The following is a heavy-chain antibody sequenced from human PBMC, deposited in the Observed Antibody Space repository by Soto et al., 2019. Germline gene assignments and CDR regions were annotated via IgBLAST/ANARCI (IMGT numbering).Heavy chain of an antibody. V-gene: IGHV1-58*02. CDR2: IVVGSNNR. D-gene: IGHD2-15*01. Sequence: QMQLVQSGPEVKKPGTSVKVSCKASGITFNRSAIQWVRQARGQRLEWVGWIVVGSNNRDYAQKFQERVTITSDMSTSTVYMELSSLSSEDTAVYYCAAVQESPYSMGIWGQGTTVIVSS. CDR3: AAVQESPYSMGI. CDR1: GITFNRSA. J-gene: IGHJ6*02.